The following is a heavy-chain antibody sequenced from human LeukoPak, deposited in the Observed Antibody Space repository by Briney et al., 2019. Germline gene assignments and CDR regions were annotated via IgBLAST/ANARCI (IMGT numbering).Heavy chain of an antibody. V-gene: IGHV4-59*08. CDR1: GGSISSYY. J-gene: IGHJ4*02. D-gene: IGHD6-13*01. Sequence: SETLSLTCTVSGGSISSYYWSWIRQPPGKGLEWIGYIYYSGSTNYNPSLKSRVTISVDTSKNQFSLKLSSVTAADTAVYYCVRHVGVMAAAGGWGRGTLVTASS. CDR3: VRHVGVMAAAGG. CDR2: IYYSGST.